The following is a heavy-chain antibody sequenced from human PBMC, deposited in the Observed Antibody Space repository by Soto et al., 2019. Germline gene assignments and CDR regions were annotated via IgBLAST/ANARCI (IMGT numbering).Heavy chain of an antibody. D-gene: IGHD3-9*01. V-gene: IGHV1-69*13. CDR3: ASPSPYYDILTGYYRAHDAFDI. CDR2: IIPIFGTA. CDR1: GGTFSSYA. J-gene: IGHJ3*02. Sequence: SVKVSCKASGGTFSSYAISWVRQAPGQGLEWMGGIIPIFGTANYAQKFQGRVTITADESTSTAYMELSSLRSEDTAVYYCASPSPYYDILTGYYRAHDAFDIWGQGTMVTVSS.